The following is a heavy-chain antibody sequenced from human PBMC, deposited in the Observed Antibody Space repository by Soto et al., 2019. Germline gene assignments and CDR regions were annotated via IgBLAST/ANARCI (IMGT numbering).Heavy chain of an antibody. J-gene: IGHJ5*02. D-gene: IGHD4-17*01. V-gene: IGHV2-5*01. CDR1: GFSLSAGGVG. CDR2: TYWNDDK. CDR3: AHRGYGDYPRDNWFDP. Sequence: QITLKESGPTLVRPTQTLTLTCTFSGFSLSAGGVGVGWIRQPPGKALEWLAVTYWNDDKRYSPSLKSRLTITKHTSKNQVVLTMTNMDPVDTATYYCAHRGYGDYPRDNWFDPWGQGTLVTVSS.